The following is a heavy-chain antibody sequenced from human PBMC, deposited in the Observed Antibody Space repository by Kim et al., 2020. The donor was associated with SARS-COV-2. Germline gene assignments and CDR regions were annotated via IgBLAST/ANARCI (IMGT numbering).Heavy chain of an antibody. Sequence: GGSLRLSCAASGFTFSSYSMNWVRQAPGKGLEWVSSISSSSSYIYYADSVKGRFTISRDNAKNSLYLQMNSLRAEDTAVYYCARASLAAAGPLDYWGQGTLVTVSS. V-gene: IGHV3-21*01. D-gene: IGHD6-13*01. CDR2: ISSSSSYI. CDR3: ARASLAAAGPLDY. J-gene: IGHJ4*02. CDR1: GFTFSSYS.